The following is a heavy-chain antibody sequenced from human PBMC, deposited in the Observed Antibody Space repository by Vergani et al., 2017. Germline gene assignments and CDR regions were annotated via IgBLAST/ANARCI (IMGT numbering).Heavy chain of an antibody. J-gene: IGHJ4*02. CDR1: GYTFSSYC. CDR3: ARDREAIAAAGADY. D-gene: IGHD6-13*01. Sequence: QVQLVESGGGVVQPGRSLRLSCAASGYTFSSYCMHWVRPAPGKGLEWVAVIWYDGSNKYYADSVKGRFTISRENSKNTLYLQMNSLRAEDTAVYYCARDREAIAAAGADYWGQGTLVTVSS. V-gene: IGHV3-33*01. CDR2: IWYDGSNK.